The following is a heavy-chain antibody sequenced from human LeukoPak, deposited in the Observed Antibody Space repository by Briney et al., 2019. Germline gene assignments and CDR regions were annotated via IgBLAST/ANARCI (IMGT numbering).Heavy chain of an antibody. V-gene: IGHV4-4*07. CDR1: GGSISSYY. CDR3: ARDRGEYYDFWSGYPHDAFDI. CDR2: IYTSGST. J-gene: IGHJ3*02. Sequence: SETLSLTCTVSGGSISSYYWSWIRQPAGKGLEWIGRIYTSGSTNYNPSLKSRVTMSVDTSKNQSSLKLSSVTAADTAVYYCARDRGEYYDFWSGYPHDAFDIWGQGTMVTVSS. D-gene: IGHD3-3*01.